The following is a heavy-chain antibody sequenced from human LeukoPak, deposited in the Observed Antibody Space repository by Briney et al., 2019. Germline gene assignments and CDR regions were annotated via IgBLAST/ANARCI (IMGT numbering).Heavy chain of an antibody. D-gene: IGHD5-24*01. CDR2: IYHSGST. J-gene: IGHJ4*02. Sequence: PSETLSLTCTVSGGSISSSSYYWGWIRQPPGKGLEWIGSIYHSGSTYYNPSLKSRVTISVDTSKNQFSLKLSSVTAADTAVYYCAREPNYGNIYRSFDYWGQGTLVTVSS. CDR1: GGSISSSSYY. V-gene: IGHV4-39*07. CDR3: AREPNYGNIYRSFDY.